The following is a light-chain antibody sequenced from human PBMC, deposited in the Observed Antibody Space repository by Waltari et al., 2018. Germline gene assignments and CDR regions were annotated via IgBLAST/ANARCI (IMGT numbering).Light chain of an antibody. V-gene: IGKV3-20*01. Sequence: ELVLTQSPGTASLSPGERVTLSCRASQTVGSSSFAWYQQKPGQAPRLVIYRASRRATGIPDRFSGGGSGTDFSLTISRLEPEDFAVYYCQQHGTLPATFGQGTKVEIK. CDR3: QQHGTLPAT. J-gene: IGKJ1*01. CDR2: RAS. CDR1: QTVGSSS.